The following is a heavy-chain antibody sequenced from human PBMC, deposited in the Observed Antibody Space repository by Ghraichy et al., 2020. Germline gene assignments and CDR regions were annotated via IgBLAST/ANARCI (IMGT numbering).Heavy chain of an antibody. Sequence: ETLSLTCTVSGGSISSSSYYWGWIRQPPGKGLEWIGSIYYSGSTYYNPSLKSRVTISVDTSKNQFSLKLSSVTAADTAVYYCARPIPGGGAASKEYYFDYWGQGTLVTVSS. CDR2: IYYSGST. CDR3: ARPIPGGGAASKEYYFDY. D-gene: IGHD2-21*01. CDR1: GGSISSSSYY. V-gene: IGHV4-39*01. J-gene: IGHJ4*02.